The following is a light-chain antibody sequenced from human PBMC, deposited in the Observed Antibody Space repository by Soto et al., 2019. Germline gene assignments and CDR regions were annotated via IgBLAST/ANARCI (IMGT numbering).Light chain of an antibody. Sequence: EIVMTQSPATLSVSPGERAPLSCRASQSVRSNLAWYQQKPGQAPRLLIYAASTRATGIPARFSGSGSGTEFTLTISSLQSEDFAVYYCQQYNSWLWTFGQGTKVDIK. CDR3: QQYNSWLWT. V-gene: IGKV3-15*01. CDR2: AAS. J-gene: IGKJ1*01. CDR1: QSVRSN.